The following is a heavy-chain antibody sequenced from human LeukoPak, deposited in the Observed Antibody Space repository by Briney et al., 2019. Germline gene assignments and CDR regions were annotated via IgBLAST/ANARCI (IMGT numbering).Heavy chain of an antibody. CDR1: GFTFSSYG. J-gene: IGHJ4*02. CDR3: AKGLLGYCSGGSCHIDY. D-gene: IGHD2-15*01. Sequence: GGSLRLSCAASGFTFSSYGMHWVRQAPGKGLEWVAVISYDGSNKYYADSVKGRFTISRDNSKNTLYLQMNSLRAEDTAVYYCAKGLLGYCSGGSCHIDYWAREPWSPSPQ. CDR2: ISYDGSNK. V-gene: IGHV3-30*18.